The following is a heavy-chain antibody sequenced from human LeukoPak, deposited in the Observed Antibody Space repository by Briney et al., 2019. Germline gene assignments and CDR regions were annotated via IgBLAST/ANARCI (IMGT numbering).Heavy chain of an antibody. D-gene: IGHD3-22*01. V-gene: IGHV1-69*13. CDR2: ISAYNGNT. J-gene: IGHJ6*03. CDR3: ARTGGYYYYYYYYYMDV. CDR1: GGTFSSYA. Sequence: SVKVSCKASGGTFSSYAISWVRQAPGQGLEWMGWISAYNGNTNYAQKFQGRVTITADESTSTAYMELSSLRSEDTAVYYCARTGGYYYYYYYYYMDVWGKGTTVTVSS.